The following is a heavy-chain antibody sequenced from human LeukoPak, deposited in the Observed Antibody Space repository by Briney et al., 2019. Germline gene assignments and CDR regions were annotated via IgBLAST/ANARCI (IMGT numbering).Heavy chain of an antibody. J-gene: IGHJ4*02. Sequence: PSETLSDTLTDSGCSICSYYGSWIRQPPGKGLEWIGYIYYSGRTNYNPSLKSRVTISVDTSKNQFSLKLRSVTAADTAVYYFARVRRWLQLGFHYWGQGTRVSVSS. CDR3: ARVRRWLQLGFHY. CDR2: IYYSGRT. V-gene: IGHV4-59*01. D-gene: IGHD5-24*01. CDR1: GCSICSYY.